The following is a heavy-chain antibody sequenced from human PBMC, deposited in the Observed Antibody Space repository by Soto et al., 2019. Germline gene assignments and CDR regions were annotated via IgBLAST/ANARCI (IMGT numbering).Heavy chain of an antibody. CDR1: GFSFDKYA. Sequence: DVQLLESGGGLVQPGGSLKLSCVASGFSFDKYAMIWVRQAPGKGQEWVSGITGSGRSIQYTASVKGRFTISRDNSKNTVYLQRDYLRAEDTAMYYCAKDDVSGDGLWLVSDWGQGTPVTVS. V-gene: IGHV3-23*01. CDR2: ITGSGRSI. J-gene: IGHJ4*02. D-gene: IGHD2-21*02. CDR3: AKDDVSGDGLWLVSD.